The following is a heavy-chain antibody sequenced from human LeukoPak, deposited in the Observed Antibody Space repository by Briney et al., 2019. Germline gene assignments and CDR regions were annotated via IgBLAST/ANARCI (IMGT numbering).Heavy chain of an antibody. Sequence: SETLSLTCTVFGGSISSYYWSWIRQPAGEGLGWIGRMYASGSTNYNPSLKSRVTMSVDTSKNQFSLKLSSVTAADTAVYYCARDTGYYFGSGNYLYYFDYWGQGTLVTVSS. CDR3: ARDTGYYFGSGNYLYYFDY. D-gene: IGHD3-10*01. J-gene: IGHJ4*02. CDR2: MYASGST. CDR1: GGSISSYY. V-gene: IGHV4-4*07.